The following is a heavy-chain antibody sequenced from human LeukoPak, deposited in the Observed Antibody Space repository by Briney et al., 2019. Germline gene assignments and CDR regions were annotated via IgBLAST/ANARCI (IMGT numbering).Heavy chain of an antibody. J-gene: IGHJ4*02. V-gene: IGHV4-39*01. Sequence: SSETLSLTCTVSGGSISSSSYYWGWIRQPPGKGLEWIGSIYYSGSTYYNPSLKSRVTISVDTSKNQFSLKLSSATAADTAVYYCARHGGIDYWGQGTLVTVSS. CDR2: IYYSGST. D-gene: IGHD3-16*01. CDR1: GGSISSSSYY. CDR3: ARHGGIDY.